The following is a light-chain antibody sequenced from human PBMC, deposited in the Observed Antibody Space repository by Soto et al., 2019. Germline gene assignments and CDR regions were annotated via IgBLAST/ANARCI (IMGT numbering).Light chain of an antibody. CDR3: QQANSFPLS. V-gene: IGKV1-12*01. CDR2: GAS. Sequence: DIQLTQYPASVSASVGDRVTLTCWANQTFSSWFAWYKHKPGKAPKLLIYGASTLQTGVPSRFSGGVSGTYFTLSIVSLKSEHYATYICQQANSFPLSLGGGPKVEIK. CDR1: QTFSSW. J-gene: IGKJ4*01.